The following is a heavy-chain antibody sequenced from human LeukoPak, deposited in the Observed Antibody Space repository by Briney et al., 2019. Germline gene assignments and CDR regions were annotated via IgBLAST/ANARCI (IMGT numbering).Heavy chain of an antibody. CDR3: ARGPSNYYYDSSGYYFDY. J-gene: IGHJ4*02. Sequence: SETLSLTCAVSGGSISSSNWWSWVRQPPGKGLEWIGEIYHSGSTNYNPSPKSRVTISVDKSKNQFSLKLSSVTAADTAVYYCARGPSNYYYDSSGYYFDYWGQGTLVTVSS. CDR1: GGSISSSNW. CDR2: IYHSGST. D-gene: IGHD3-22*01. V-gene: IGHV4-4*02.